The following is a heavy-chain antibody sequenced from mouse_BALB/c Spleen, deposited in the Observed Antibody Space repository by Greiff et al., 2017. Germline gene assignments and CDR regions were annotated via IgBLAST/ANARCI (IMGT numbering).Heavy chain of an antibody. CDR1: GYAFTNYL. J-gene: IGHJ3*01. D-gene: IGHD1-1*01. V-gene: IGHV1-54*01. Sequence: QVQLKQSGAELVRPGTSVKVSCKASGYAFTNYLIEWVKQRPGQGLEWIGVINPGSGGTNYNEKFKGKATLTADKSSSTAYMQLSSLTSDDSAVYFCALNYYGSSYWFAYWGQGTLVTVSA. CDR2: INPGSGGT. CDR3: ALNYYGSSYWFAY.